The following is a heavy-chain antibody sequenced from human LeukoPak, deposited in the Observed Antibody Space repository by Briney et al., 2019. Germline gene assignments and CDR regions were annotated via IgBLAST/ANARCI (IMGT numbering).Heavy chain of an antibody. J-gene: IGHJ4*01. Sequence: PGGSLRLSCAASGFTFSNYPMSWVRQAPGKGLVSLSTISGSGTGTYYADSVKGRFTISRDNSKNALYLQMNSLRAEDTAAYYCAKGHRLCSSGNCNSQVDYWGHGTLVIVPS. CDR3: AKGHRLCSSGNCNSQVDY. CDR2: ISGSGTGT. V-gene: IGHV3-23*01. CDR1: GFTFSNYP. D-gene: IGHD2-15*01.